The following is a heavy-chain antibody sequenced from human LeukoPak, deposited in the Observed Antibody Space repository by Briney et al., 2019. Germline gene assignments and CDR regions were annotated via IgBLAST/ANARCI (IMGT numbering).Heavy chain of an antibody. CDR1: GFTFDDFA. V-gene: IGHV3-9*01. CDR2: ISWNSGSV. CDR3: AKLHGSRGNHAFDI. J-gene: IGHJ3*02. Sequence: GGSLRLSCAASGFTFDDFAMHWVRQAPGKGLEWVSGISWNSGSVVYIDSVKGRFIISRDNAKNSLYLQMNSLRPEDTALYYCAKLHGSRGNHAFDIWGQGTRVTVSS. D-gene: IGHD2-15*01.